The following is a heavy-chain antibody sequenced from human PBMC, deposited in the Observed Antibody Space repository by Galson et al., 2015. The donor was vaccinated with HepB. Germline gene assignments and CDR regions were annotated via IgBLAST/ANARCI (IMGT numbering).Heavy chain of an antibody. Sequence: SVKVSCKASGYTFTSYAIHWVRQAPGQRLEWMGWINAGNGNTKYSQKFQGRVTITRDTSASTAYMELSSLRAEDTAVYYCAKTPVVVVTHFDYWGQGTLVTVSS. V-gene: IGHV1-3*01. CDR2: INAGNGNT. CDR1: GYTFTSYA. CDR3: AKTPVVVVTHFDY. J-gene: IGHJ4*02. D-gene: IGHD3-22*01.